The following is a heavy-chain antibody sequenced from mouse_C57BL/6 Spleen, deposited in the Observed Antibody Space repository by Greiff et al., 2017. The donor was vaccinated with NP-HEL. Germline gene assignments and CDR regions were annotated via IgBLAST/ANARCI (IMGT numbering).Heavy chain of an antibody. V-gene: IGHV1-82*01. CDR1: GYAFSSSW. Sequence: VQLQQSGPELVKPGASVKISCKASGYAFSSSWMNWVKQRPGKGLEWIGRIYPGDGDTNYNGKFKGKATLTADKSSSTAYMQLSSLTSEDSAVYFCARGSNHFDYWGQGTALTVSS. D-gene: IGHD2-5*01. CDR3: ARGSNHFDY. J-gene: IGHJ2*01. CDR2: IYPGDGDT.